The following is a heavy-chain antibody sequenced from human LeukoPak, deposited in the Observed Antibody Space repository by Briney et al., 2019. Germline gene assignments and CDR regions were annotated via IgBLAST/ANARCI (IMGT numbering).Heavy chain of an antibody. J-gene: IGHJ6*02. Sequence: GASVKVSCKASGYTFTSYAMHWVRQAPGQRLEWMGWINAGNGNTKYSQKFQGRVTITRDTSASTAYMELSSLRSEDTAVYYCARVPYCSSTSCYGSRYYYYGMDVWGQGITVTVSS. CDR2: INAGNGNT. V-gene: IGHV1-3*01. CDR1: GYTFTSYA. CDR3: ARVPYCSSTSCYGSRYYYYGMDV. D-gene: IGHD2-2*01.